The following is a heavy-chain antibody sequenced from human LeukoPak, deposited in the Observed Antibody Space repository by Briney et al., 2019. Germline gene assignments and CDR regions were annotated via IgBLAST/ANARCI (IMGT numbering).Heavy chain of an antibody. D-gene: IGHD7-27*01. CDR1: GYTFTSYY. V-gene: IGHV1-46*01. CDR3: ARGGTNWGSIYYYYYMDV. Sequence: ASVKVSCKASGYTFTSYYMHWVRQAPGQGLEWMGIINPSGGSTSYAQKFQGRVTITRDMSTSTVYMELSSLRSEDTAVYYCARGGTNWGSIYYYYYMDVWGKGTTVTISS. CDR2: INPSGGST. J-gene: IGHJ6*03.